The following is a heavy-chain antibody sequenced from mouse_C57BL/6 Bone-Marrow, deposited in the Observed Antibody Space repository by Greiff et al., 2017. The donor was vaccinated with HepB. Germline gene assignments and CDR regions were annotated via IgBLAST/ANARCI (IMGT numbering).Heavy chain of an antibody. CDR1: GFTFSNYW. Sequence: EVQRVESGGGLVQPGGSMKLSCVASGFTFSNYWMNWVRQSPEKGLEWVAQIRLKSDNYATHYAESVKGRFTISRDDSKSSVYLQMNNLRAEDTGIYYCTGRGYYGLWYFDVWGTGTTVTVSS. CDR3: TGRGYYGLWYFDV. D-gene: IGHD1-2*01. V-gene: IGHV6-3*01. J-gene: IGHJ1*03. CDR2: IRLKSDNYAT.